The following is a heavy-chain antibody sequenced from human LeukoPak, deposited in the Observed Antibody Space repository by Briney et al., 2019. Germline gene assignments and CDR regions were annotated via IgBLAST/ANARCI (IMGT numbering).Heavy chain of an antibody. J-gene: IGHJ4*02. Sequence: GASVKVSCKVSGYTLTELSMHWVRQAPGKGLEWMGGFDPEDGETIYAQKFQGRVTMTEDISTDTAYMELSSLRSEDTAVYYCATVGWGVRGVKLGYWGQGTLVTVSS. CDR1: GYTLTELS. CDR2: FDPEDGET. V-gene: IGHV1-24*01. D-gene: IGHD3-10*01. CDR3: ATVGWGVRGVKLGY.